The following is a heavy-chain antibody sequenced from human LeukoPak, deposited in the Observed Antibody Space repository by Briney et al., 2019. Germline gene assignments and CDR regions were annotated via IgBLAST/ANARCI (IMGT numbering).Heavy chain of an antibody. Sequence: ASVKISCKASGYTYTSYDLHGVRQAPGQGLEWMGWISPNSDDTNYAQKFRGRVNMTRDTSISTAYMELSRLGSDDTAIYYCVRGGFDYWGQGTLVTVSS. V-gene: IGHV1-2*02. J-gene: IGHJ4*02. CDR3: VRGGFDY. CDR1: GYTYTSYD. CDR2: ISPNSDDT.